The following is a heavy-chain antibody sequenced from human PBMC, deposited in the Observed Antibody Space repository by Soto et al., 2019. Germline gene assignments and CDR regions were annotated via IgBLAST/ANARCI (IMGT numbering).Heavy chain of an antibody. CDR2: ISAYNGNT. D-gene: IGHD2-21*01. V-gene: IGHV1-18*01. CDR3: ARDQAIAQVEY. J-gene: IGHJ4*02. Sequence: GASVKVSCKASGYTFTSYGISWVRQAPGQGLEWMGWISAYNGNTKYAQKLQDRVTMTTDTSTTTAYMELRSLRSDDTAVYYCARDQAIAQVEYWGQGTLVTVSS. CDR1: GYTFTSYG.